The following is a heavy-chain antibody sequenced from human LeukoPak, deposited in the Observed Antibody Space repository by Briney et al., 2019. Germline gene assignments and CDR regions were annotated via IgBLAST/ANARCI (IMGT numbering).Heavy chain of an antibody. CDR1: GFTFSSYG. V-gene: IGHV3-33*01. D-gene: IGHD5-24*01. CDR3: ARDFSLQLFDY. CDR2: IWSDGSYK. Sequence: GGSLRLSCAATGFTFSSYGFHWVRQAPGKGLEWVAVIWSDGSYKYYADSVRGRFTISRDDSKNTLYLQMNSLRAEDTAVYYCARDFSLQLFDYWGQGTLVTVFS. J-gene: IGHJ4*02.